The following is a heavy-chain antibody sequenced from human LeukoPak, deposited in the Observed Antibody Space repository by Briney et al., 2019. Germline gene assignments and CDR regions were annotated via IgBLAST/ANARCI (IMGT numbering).Heavy chain of an antibody. CDR2: IKQDGSEK. CDR3: ARVGVVVPAAINYYFYMDV. V-gene: IGHV3-7*01. Sequence: PGGSLRLSCAASRFSFRSYWMSWVRQAPGKGLEWVANIKQDGSEKYYVDSVKGRFTIPRDNAKNSLYLQMNSLRAEDTAVYYCARVGVVVPAAINYYFYMDVWGKGTTVTVSS. CDR1: RFSFRSYW. J-gene: IGHJ6*03. D-gene: IGHD2-2*02.